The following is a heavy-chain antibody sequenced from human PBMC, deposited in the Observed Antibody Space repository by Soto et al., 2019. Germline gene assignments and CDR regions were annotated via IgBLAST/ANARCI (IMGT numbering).Heavy chain of an antibody. CDR2: IDPSDSDT. Sequence: GESLKTSCKGPGYSFTSYWISWGREPPGKGQEWMGRIDPSDSDTNYNPSFQDHVAITADKSISTAYLQWSSLKASDTAMFYCARQNHNGDTVDFDYWGQGTLVTVSS. CDR3: ARQNHNGDTVDFDY. J-gene: IGHJ4*02. V-gene: IGHV5-10-1*01. D-gene: IGHD5-18*01. CDR1: GYSFTSYW.